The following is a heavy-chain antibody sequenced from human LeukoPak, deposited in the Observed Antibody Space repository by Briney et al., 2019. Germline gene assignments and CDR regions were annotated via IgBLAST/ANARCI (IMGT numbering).Heavy chain of an antibody. CDR1: GYTFTSYG. CDR3: ARDQVVLAAALLNFDY. J-gene: IGHJ4*02. Sequence: GASVKVSCKASGYTFTSYGISWVRQAPGQGLEWMGWISAYNGNTNYAQKLQGRVTMTTDTSTSTAYMELRSLRSDDTAVYYCARDQVVLAAALLNFDYWGQGTLVTVSS. CDR2: ISAYNGNT. D-gene: IGHD6-13*01. V-gene: IGHV1-18*01.